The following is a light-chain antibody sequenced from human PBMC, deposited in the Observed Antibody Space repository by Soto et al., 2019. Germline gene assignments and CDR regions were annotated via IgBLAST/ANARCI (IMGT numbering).Light chain of an antibody. V-gene: IGKV3-15*01. J-gene: IGKJ1*01. CDR1: QSISGS. CDR3: QQYNKWPLT. Sequence: TVLTQFPGSLSLSPGERATLSCRASQSISGSYLAWYQQKPGQAPRLLVYGASTRASGVPARFSGSGSGTEFTLTISSLGSEDVAVYYCQQYNKWPLTFGQGTKVDIK. CDR2: GAS.